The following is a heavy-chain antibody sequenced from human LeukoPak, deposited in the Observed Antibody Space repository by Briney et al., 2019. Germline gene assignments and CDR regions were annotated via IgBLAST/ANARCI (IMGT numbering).Heavy chain of an antibody. CDR3: ARGPFRNVDIAMVASRFDP. CDR1: GYTFTGYY. Sequence: ASVTVSCKASGYTFTGYYLHWVRQAPGQGLEWMGWINPNSGDVNYAQKFQDRVTMTRDTSITTAYMELSRLRSDDTAVYYCARGPFRNVDIAMVASRFDPWGQGTLVTVSS. CDR2: INPNSGDV. D-gene: IGHD5-18*01. V-gene: IGHV1-2*02. J-gene: IGHJ5*02.